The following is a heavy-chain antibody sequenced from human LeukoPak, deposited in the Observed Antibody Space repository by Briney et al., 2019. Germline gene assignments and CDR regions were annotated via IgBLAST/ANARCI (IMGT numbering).Heavy chain of an antibody. Sequence: PGGSLRLSCSASGFTFSNYAIHWVRQAPGKGLEYVSTISDNGGNTNYADSVKGRFTISRDNSKNTLYLQMNSLRAEDTAVYYCAKVLKVGAAHGFDYWGQGTLVTVSS. D-gene: IGHD2-15*01. CDR1: GFTFSNYA. CDR2: ISDNGGNT. CDR3: AKVLKVGAAHGFDY. J-gene: IGHJ4*02. V-gene: IGHV3-64*04.